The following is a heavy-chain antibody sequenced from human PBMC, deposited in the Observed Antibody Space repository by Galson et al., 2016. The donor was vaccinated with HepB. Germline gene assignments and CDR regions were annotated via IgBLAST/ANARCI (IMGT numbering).Heavy chain of an antibody. CDR3: ARDGRSYAFARGDY. V-gene: IGHV3-30*04. Sequence: SLRLSCAASGFTFSNYAMHWVRQAPGKGLEWLASISYDSSNKYYGDSVKGRFTISRDNSKNTLYLQMNSLRPEDTVIYYCARDGRSYAFARGDYWGQGTLVTVSS. CDR1: GFTFSNYA. D-gene: IGHD2-2*01. CDR2: ISYDSSNK. J-gene: IGHJ1*01.